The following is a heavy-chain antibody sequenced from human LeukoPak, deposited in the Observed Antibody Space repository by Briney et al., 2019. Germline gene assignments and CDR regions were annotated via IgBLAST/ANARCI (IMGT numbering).Heavy chain of an antibody. V-gene: IGHV3-48*02. Sequence: GGSLRLSCAASGFTFSSYAMHWVRQAPGKGLEWVSYISSRSSNIYYADSVKGRFTISRDNAKNSLYLQMNSLRDEDTAVYYCARIPGGYYYGMDDWGQGTTVTVSS. J-gene: IGHJ6*02. CDR2: ISSRSSNI. CDR1: GFTFSSYA. D-gene: IGHD3-16*01. CDR3: ARIPGGYYYGMDD.